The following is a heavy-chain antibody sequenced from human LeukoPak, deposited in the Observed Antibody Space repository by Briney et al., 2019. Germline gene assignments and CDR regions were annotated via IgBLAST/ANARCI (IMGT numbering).Heavy chain of an antibody. Sequence: GGSLRLSCAASGFTFSSYSMNWVRQAPGKGLEWVSSISSSSSYMYYADSVKGRFTISRNNAKNSLYLQMNSLRAEDTAVYYCAKMVTATMRNWFDPWGHGTQVTVSS. CDR2: ISSSSSYM. J-gene: IGHJ5*02. CDR3: AKMVTATMRNWFDP. V-gene: IGHV3-21*01. D-gene: IGHD2-21*02. CDR1: GFTFSSYS.